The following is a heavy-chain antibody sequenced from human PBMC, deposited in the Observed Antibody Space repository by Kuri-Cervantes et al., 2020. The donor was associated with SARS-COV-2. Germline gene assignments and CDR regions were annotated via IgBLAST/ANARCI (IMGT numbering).Heavy chain of an antibody. J-gene: IGHJ3*02. CDR3: AKDLGGAGTAAYDAFDI. D-gene: IGHD1-1*01. V-gene: IGHV3-23*01. CDR2: ISGSGGST. CDR1: GFTFSSYA. Sequence: GESLKISCAASGFTFSSYAMSWVRQAPGKGLEWVSAISGSGGSTYYADSVKGRFTISRDNSKNTLYLQMNSLRAEDTAVYYCAKDLGGAGTAAYDAFDIWGQGTRVTCSS.